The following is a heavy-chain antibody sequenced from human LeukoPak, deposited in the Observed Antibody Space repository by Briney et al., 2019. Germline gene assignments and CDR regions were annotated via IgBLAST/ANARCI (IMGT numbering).Heavy chain of an antibody. CDR2: IIPIFGTA. CDR1: GGTFSSYA. J-gene: IGHJ4*02. Sequence: GASVKVSCKASGGTFSSYAISWVRQAPGQGLEWMGGIIPIFGTANYAQKFQGRVTITADKSTSTAYMELSSLRSEDTAVYYCARHAIAARFYTRPQPPHFDYWGQGTLVIVSS. V-gene: IGHV1-69*06. D-gene: IGHD6-6*01. CDR3: ARHAIAARFYTRPQPPHFDY.